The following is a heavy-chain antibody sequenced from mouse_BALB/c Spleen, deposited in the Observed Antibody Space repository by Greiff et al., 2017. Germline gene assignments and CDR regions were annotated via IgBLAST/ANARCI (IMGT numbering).Heavy chain of an antibody. J-gene: IGHJ3*01. V-gene: IGHV5-17*02. CDR2: ISSGSSTI. CDR1: GFTFSSFG. D-gene: IGHD1-2*01. CDR3: ARGNYGYVFAY. Sequence: EVQLQQSGGGLVQPGGSRKLSCAASGFTFSSFGMHWVRQAPEKGLEWVAYISSGSSTIYYADTVKGRFTISRDNPKNTLFLQMTSLRSEDTAMYYCARGNYGYVFAYWGQGTLVTVSA.